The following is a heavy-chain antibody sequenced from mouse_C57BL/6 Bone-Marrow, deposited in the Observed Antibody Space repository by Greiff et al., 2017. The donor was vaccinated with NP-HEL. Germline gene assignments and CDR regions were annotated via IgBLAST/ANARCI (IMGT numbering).Heavy chain of an antibody. CDR1: GFTFSSYG. D-gene: IGHD4-1*01. J-gene: IGHJ3*01. V-gene: IGHV5-6*01. CDR2: ISSGGSYT. CDR3: ARDWDGGFAY. Sequence: EVQLVESGGDLVKPGGSLKLSCAASGFTFSSYGMSWVRQTPDKRLEWVATISSGGSYTYYPDSVKGRFTLTRDNAKNTLYLQMSSLKSEDTARDYCARDWDGGFAYWGQGTLVTVSA.